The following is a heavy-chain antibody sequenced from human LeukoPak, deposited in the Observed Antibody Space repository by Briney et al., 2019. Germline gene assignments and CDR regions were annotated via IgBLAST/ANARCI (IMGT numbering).Heavy chain of an antibody. CDR2: INQDGSEK. V-gene: IGHV3-7*01. CDR1: GFTFSSYW. D-gene: IGHD5-24*01. J-gene: IGHJ4*02. Sequence: GGSLRLSCAASGFTFSSYWMNWVRQAPGKGLEWVASINQDGSEKYVDSVKGRFTISRDNAKNSLYLQMNSLRDEDTAVYSCARDGVRDGLYFDHWGQGTLVTVSS. CDR3: ARDGVRDGLYFDH.